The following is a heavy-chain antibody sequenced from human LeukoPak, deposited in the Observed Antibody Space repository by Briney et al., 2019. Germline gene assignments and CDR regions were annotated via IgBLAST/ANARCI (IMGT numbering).Heavy chain of an antibody. V-gene: IGHV4-39*01. CDR2: IYYGGRT. Sequence: SETLSLTCSVSGGSISSLSYYWGWVRQPPGKGLEWIGSIYYGGRTYYNPSLKSRVTMPVDTSKNQFSLKLSSVTAADTAIYYCATSVTSSSGWYYGYWGQGSLVTVSS. CDR1: GGSISSLSYY. D-gene: IGHD6-19*01. J-gene: IGHJ4*02. CDR3: ATSVTSSSGWYYGY.